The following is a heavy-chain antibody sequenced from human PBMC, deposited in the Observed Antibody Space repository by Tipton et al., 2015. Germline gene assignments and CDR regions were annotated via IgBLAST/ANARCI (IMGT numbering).Heavy chain of an antibody. V-gene: IGHV3-20*03. D-gene: IGHD6-13*01. J-gene: IGHJ4*02. Sequence: SWVRQVPGKGLEWVAGIDWNGGRTGYADSVKGRFIISRDNAQNSLFLQMNSLTAEDTAFYYCAREGSSWYFGVYWGQGTLVTVSS. CDR2: IDWNGGRT. CDR3: AREGSSWYFGVY.